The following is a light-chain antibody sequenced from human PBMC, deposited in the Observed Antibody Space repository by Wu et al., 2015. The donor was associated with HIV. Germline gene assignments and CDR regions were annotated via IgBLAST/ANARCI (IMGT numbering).Light chain of an antibody. CDR3: QQSYT. CDR1: QGISNS. V-gene: IGKV1-9*01. Sequence: DIQLTQSPSFLSASVGDRVTVTCRASQGISNSLVWYQQKPGKAPKLLIYDASTLHSGVPSRFSGSRSGTEFTLTSSSLQSEDFALYYCQQSYTFGQGTKLEIK. CDR2: DAS. J-gene: IGKJ2*01.